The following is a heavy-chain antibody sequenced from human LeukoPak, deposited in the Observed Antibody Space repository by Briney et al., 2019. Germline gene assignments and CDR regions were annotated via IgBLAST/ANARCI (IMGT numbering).Heavy chain of an antibody. CDR1: GFSFSSYA. CDR3: AKSGDSSSWYFYYFDY. CDR2: ISGSGGST. V-gene: IGHV3-23*01. D-gene: IGHD6-13*01. Sequence: GGSLRLSCAASGFSFSSYAMSWVRQAPGKGLEWVSAISGSGGSTYYADSVKGRFTISRDNSKNTLYLQMNSLRAEDTAVYYCAKSGDSSSWYFYYFDYWGQGTLVTVSS. J-gene: IGHJ4*02.